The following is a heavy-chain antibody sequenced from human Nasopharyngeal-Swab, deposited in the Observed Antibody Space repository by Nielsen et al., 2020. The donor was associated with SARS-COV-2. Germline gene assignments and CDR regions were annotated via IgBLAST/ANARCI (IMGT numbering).Heavy chain of an antibody. CDR3: ARARFYYDSSALDF. Sequence: GESLKISCAASGFTFDDYAMHWVRQAPGKGLEWVSSISSAGSDLNYADSVKGRFTISRDNAENSLFLRMSSLRAEDTAVYYCARARFYYDSSALDFWGQGTLVTVSS. J-gene: IGHJ4*02. CDR2: ISSAGSDL. V-gene: IGHV3-21*01. D-gene: IGHD3-22*01. CDR1: GFTFDDYA.